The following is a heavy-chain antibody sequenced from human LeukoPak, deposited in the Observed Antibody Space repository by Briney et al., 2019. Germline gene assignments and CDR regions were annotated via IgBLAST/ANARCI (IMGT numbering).Heavy chain of an antibody. CDR1: GVSISNHY. CDR3: ARHRGSSSEFDP. V-gene: IGHV4-59*08. CDR2: IYYTGNT. J-gene: IGHJ5*02. D-gene: IGHD6-6*01. Sequence: SETLSLTCTVSGVSISNHYSSWIRQPPGKGLEWIGYIYYTGNTNYNPSLKSRVTISEDTSKNQVSLELSSVTAADTAVYYCARHRGSSSEFDPWGLGTLVTISS.